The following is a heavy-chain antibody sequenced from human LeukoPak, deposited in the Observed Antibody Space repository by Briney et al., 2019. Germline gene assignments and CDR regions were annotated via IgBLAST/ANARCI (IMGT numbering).Heavy chain of an antibody. Sequence: ASVKVSCKASGYTFTSYDINWVRQATGQGLEWMGWMNPNSGNTGYARKFQGRVTMTRNTSISTAYMELSSLRSEDTAVYYCARGKTEDYDFWSGYLYPARYYYYGMDVWGQGTRPPSP. V-gene: IGHV1-8*01. CDR1: GYTFTSYD. D-gene: IGHD3-3*01. J-gene: IGHJ6*02. CDR2: MNPNSGNT. CDR3: ARGKTEDYDFWSGYLYPARYYYYGMDV.